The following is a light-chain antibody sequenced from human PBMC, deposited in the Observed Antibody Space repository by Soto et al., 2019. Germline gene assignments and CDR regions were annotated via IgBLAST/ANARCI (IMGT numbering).Light chain of an antibody. CDR3: GSYTGNIYV. CDR1: SGDDGGYKF. CDR2: EVS. Sequence: QSGLTVHASGPGSTRQSITIYCTGTSGDDGGYKFFSCYQQHTGKAPKLIIYEVSNRPSGVSSRFSGHMSGNTASLTLSGLQAGDEADYFCGSYTGNIYVFGNGTKVTVL. J-gene: IGLJ1*01. V-gene: IGLV2-14*01.